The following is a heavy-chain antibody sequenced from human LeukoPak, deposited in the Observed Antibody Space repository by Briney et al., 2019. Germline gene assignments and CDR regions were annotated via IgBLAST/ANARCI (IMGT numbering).Heavy chain of an antibody. CDR2: ITPFNGNT. D-gene: IGHD1-26*01. CDR1: GDTFTTYA. CDR3: ASRGSRDAFDI. J-gene: IGHJ3*02. V-gene: IGHV1-45*02. Sequence: GASVKVSCKTSGDTFTTYAIIWVRQAPGQALEWMGWITPFNGNTNYAQKFQDRVTITRDRSMSTAYMELSSLRSEDTAMYYCASRGSRDAFDIWGQGTMVTVSS.